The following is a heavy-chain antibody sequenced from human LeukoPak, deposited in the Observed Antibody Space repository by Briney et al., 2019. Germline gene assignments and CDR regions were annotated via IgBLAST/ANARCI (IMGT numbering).Heavy chain of an antibody. J-gene: IGHJ5*02. D-gene: IGHD3-3*01. CDR3: ARDRRFDFWSGYSMPVSPPALGGQYNWFDP. CDR1: GGTFSSYT. V-gene: IGHV1-69*04. Sequence: SVKVSCKASGGTFSSYTISWVRQAPGQGREWMGRIIPILGMANYAQKFQGRRTNTAHKSTSTAYMKLGSLRSEDPAVYYCARDRRFDFWSGYSMPVSPPALGGQYNWFDPWGQGTLVTVSS. CDR2: IIPILGMA.